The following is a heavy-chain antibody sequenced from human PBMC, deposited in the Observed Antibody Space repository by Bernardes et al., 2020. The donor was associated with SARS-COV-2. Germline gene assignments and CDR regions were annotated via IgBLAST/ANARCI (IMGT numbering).Heavy chain of an antibody. Sequence: SETLSLTCSVSGDSITSNYWGWIRQPPGKGLEWIGDIYFTGRTNYNPSLKSRVTISVATSTKVFSLNLRSVAAADTAVYYCARGYAYYYDTTGNYPYVSFDVWGQGTTVTVSS. CDR2: IYFTGRT. V-gene: IGHV4-59*01. J-gene: IGHJ3*01. CDR1: GDSITSNY. CDR3: ARGYAYYYDTTGNYPYVSFDV. D-gene: IGHD3-22*01.